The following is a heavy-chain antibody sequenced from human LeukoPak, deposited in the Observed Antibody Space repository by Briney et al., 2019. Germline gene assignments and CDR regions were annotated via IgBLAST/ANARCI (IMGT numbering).Heavy chain of an antibody. V-gene: IGHV3-7*03. CDR3: ARKTVLGSYFDY. D-gene: IGHD4-17*01. CDR1: GFTFSAYW. CDR2: IKQDGSDK. Sequence: GGSLRLSCAASGFTFSAYWMSWVRQAPGKGLEWVANIKQDGSDKYYVDSVKGRFTISRDNAKNSLYLQMNSLRAEDTAVYYCARKTVLGSYFDYWGQGTSVTVSS. J-gene: IGHJ4*02.